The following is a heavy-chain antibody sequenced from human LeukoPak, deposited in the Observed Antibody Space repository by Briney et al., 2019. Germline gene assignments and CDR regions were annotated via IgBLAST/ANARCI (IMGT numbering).Heavy chain of an antibody. V-gene: IGHV4-39*01. CDR2: FYYSGST. Sequence: SETLSLTCTVSGGLISSSSYYWGWIRQPPEKGLEWIGSFYYSGSTYYHPSLKSRVTIFVDTSKNQFSLNLSSVTAADTAVYYCARTAGVAVAGSRQYFDYWGQGTLVTVSS. D-gene: IGHD6-19*01. J-gene: IGHJ4*02. CDR3: ARTAGVAVAGSRQYFDY. CDR1: GGLISSSSYY.